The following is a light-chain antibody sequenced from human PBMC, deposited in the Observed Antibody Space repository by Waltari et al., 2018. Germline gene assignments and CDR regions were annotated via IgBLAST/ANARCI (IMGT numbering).Light chain of an antibody. V-gene: IGLV2-11*01. CDR2: YVS. CDR1: SSDVGGYKY. CDR3: CSYAGNHVWV. J-gene: IGLJ3*02. Sequence: QSALTQPRSVSGSPGQSVTISCTGTSSDVGGYKYVSWYQQHPGKGTKVLIYYVSKRPPGVPDRFSASKSDNTASLTISGLQAEDEADYHCCSYAGNHVWVFGGGTKLTVL.